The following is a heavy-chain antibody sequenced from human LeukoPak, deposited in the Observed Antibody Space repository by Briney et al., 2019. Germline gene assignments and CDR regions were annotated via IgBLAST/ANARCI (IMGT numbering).Heavy chain of an antibody. CDR2: MNPNSGNT. Sequence: ASVKVSCKASGYTFTSYDINWVRQATGQGLEWMGWMNPNSGNTGYAQKFQGRVTMTRNTSISTAYMELSSLRSEDTAVYYCARGTGYSSGWFPSVYYYYGMDVWGQGTTVTVSS. D-gene: IGHD6-19*01. CDR3: ARGTGYSSGWFPSVYYYYGMDV. V-gene: IGHV1-8*01. J-gene: IGHJ6*02. CDR1: GYTFTSYD.